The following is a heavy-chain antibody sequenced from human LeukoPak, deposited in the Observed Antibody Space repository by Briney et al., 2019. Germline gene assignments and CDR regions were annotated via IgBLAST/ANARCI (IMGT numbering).Heavy chain of an antibody. V-gene: IGHV3-23*01. D-gene: IGHD2-15*01. CDR1: GFTFSSYA. J-gene: IGHJ4*02. CDR2: ISGSGGST. Sequence: GGSLRLSCAASGFTFSSYAMSWVSQAPGRGLEWVSAISGSGGSTYYADSVKGRFTISRDNSKNTLYLQMNSLRAEDTAVYYCATRPSRVAPGWNYWGQGTLVTVSS. CDR3: ATRPSRVAPGWNY.